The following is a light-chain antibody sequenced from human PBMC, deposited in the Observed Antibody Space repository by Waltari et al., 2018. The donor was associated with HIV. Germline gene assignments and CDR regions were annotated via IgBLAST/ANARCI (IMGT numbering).Light chain of an antibody. CDR2: EVS. CDR3: SSYISSATPE. Sequence: QSALTQPASVSGSPGQSISISCTGTSSDLGNYYFSWYQHHPGKAPKVIIYEVSNRPSGVSNRFSGSKSGNTASLTISGLLPEDEAYYFCSSYISSATPEFGGGTRLTVL. V-gene: IGLV2-14*01. J-gene: IGLJ3*02. CDR1: SSDLGNYY.